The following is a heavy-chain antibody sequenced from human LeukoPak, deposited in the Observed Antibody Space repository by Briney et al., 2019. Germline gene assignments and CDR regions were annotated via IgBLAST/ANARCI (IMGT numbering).Heavy chain of an antibody. V-gene: IGHV3-23*01. Sequence: GGSLRLSCAASGFTFSSYAMSWVRQAPGKGLEWVSGISGSGGSTYHADSVKGRFTISRDNSKNTLYLQMNSLRAEDTAVYHCAREFNTVGNFDYWGQGTLVTVSS. CDR1: GFTFSSYA. CDR3: AREFNTVGNFDY. CDR2: ISGSGGST. J-gene: IGHJ4*02. D-gene: IGHD3-10*01.